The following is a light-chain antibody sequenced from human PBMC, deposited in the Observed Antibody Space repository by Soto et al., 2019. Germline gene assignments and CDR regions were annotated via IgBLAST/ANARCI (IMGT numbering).Light chain of an antibody. Sequence: QSALTQPASVSGSPGQSITISCTGTSSDVGAYNYVSWYQQHPAKIPKLMIYHVSNRPSGVSDRFSGSKSGNTASLTISGLQAEDEADYHCYSYTTSSTYVFGTGTKVTVL. V-gene: IGLV2-14*01. CDR1: SSDVGAYNY. CDR2: HVS. CDR3: YSYTTSSTYV. J-gene: IGLJ1*01.